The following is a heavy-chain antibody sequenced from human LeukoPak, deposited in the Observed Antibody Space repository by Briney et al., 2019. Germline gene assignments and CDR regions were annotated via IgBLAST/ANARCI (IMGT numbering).Heavy chain of an antibody. V-gene: IGHV5-51*01. CDR2: IYPGDSEP. J-gene: IGHJ6*02. Sequence: GESLKISRKGSGYSFTSYWIGWVRQMPGKGLEWMGIIYPGDSEPRYSPSFQGQVIISADKSISTVYLQWSSLKASDTAMYYCARLDTSGYYYYGMDVWGQGTTVTVSS. CDR3: ARLDTSGYYYYGMDV. CDR1: GYSFTSYW. D-gene: IGHD3-22*01.